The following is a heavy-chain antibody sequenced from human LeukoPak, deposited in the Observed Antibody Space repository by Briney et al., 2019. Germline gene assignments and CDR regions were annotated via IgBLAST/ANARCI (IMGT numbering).Heavy chain of an antibody. CDR3: ARQDSSSWPRTDY. CDR1: GYTLTELS. CDR2: FDPEDGET. J-gene: IGHJ4*02. D-gene: IGHD6-13*01. Sequence: ASVKVSCKVSGYTLTELSMHWVRQAPGKGLEWMGGFDPEDGETIYAQKFQGRVTMTTDTSTSTAYMELRSLRSDDTAVYYCARQDSSSWPRTDYWGQGTLVTVSS. V-gene: IGHV1-24*01.